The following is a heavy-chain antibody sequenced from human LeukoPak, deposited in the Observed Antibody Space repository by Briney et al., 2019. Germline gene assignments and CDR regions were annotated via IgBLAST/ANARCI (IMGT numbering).Heavy chain of an antibody. Sequence: GGSLRLSCAPSGFTLSDYYMNWIRQAPGKGLEWVSHISPSSSYTNFADSVKGRFTISRDNAKNSVYLQMNSLRAEDTAVYYCATSSDSRNVLDFWGQGTLVTVSS. D-gene: IGHD6-6*01. CDR2: ISPSSSYT. J-gene: IGHJ4*02. CDR1: GFTLSDYY. V-gene: IGHV3-11*03. CDR3: ATSSDSRNVLDF.